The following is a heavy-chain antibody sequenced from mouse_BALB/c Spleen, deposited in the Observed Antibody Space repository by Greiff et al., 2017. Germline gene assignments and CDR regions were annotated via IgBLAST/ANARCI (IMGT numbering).Heavy chain of an antibody. V-gene: IGHV2-2*02. Sequence: QVQLKQSGPGLVAPSQSLSITCTVSGFSLSRYSVHWVRQSPGKGLEWLGVIWSGGSTDYNAAFISRLSISKDNSKSQVFFKMNSLQANDTAIYYCARNFAYAMDDWGQGTSVTVSS. J-gene: IGHJ4*01. CDR1: GFSLSRYS. CDR3: ARNFAYAMDD. CDR2: IWSGGST.